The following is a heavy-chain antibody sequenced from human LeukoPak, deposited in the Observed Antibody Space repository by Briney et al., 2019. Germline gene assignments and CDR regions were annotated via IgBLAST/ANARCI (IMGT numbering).Heavy chain of an antibody. J-gene: IGHJ4*02. V-gene: IGHV4-61*01. CDR2: VNYSGST. CDR1: GGSVSNDNHC. Sequence: PSETLSLTCTVSGGSVSNDNHCWSWLRQPPGTGLEWIGYVNYSGSTKYNPSLKSRVSISADTSRSQVSLKLSSVTAADTAVYYCARDRGGFTYGEYYFDYWGQGSLVTVSS. D-gene: IGHD2-15*01. CDR3: ARDRGGFTYGEYYFDY.